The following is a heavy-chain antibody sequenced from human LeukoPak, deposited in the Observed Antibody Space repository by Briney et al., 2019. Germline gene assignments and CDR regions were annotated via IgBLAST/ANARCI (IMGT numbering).Heavy chain of an antibody. CDR1: GGSFSGYY. CDR3: ARAISGSYSRAFDI. J-gene: IGHJ3*02. Sequence: SETLSLTCAVYGGSFSGYYWSWIRQPPGKGLEWIGYIYYSGSTNYNPSLKSRVTISVDTSKNQFSLKLSSVTAADTAVYYCARAISGSYSRAFDIWGQGTMVTVSS. V-gene: IGHV4-59*01. CDR2: IYYSGST. D-gene: IGHD1-26*01.